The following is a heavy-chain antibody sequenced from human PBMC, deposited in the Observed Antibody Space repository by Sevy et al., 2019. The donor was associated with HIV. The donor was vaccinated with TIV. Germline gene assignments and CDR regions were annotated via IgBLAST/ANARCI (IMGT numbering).Heavy chain of an antibody. J-gene: IGHJ4*02. CDR1: GYTFAAYY. V-gene: IGHV1-2*02. CDR2: IYPNGGDT. D-gene: IGHD3-3*01. Sequence: ASVKVSCKTSGYTFAAYYIHWVRQAPGQGPEWLGWIYPNGGDTTFAQKFQGRVTVNRSKSINTGHMELNRLGSDDTAAYYCARGKSEEWLLYLANWGQGTLVTVSS. CDR3: ARGKSEEWLLYLAN.